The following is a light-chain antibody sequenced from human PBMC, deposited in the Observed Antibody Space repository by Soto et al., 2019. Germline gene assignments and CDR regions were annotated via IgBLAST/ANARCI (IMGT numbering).Light chain of an antibody. CDR3: SANAGGSTLV. CDR2: EVN. Sequence: QSALTQPASVSGSPGQSITISCTGTSSDVGNYYVVSWYQQHPDKAPKLMIYEVNKRPSGVSNRFSGSKSGNTASLTISGLQAEDEADYYCSANAGGSTLVFGGGTKLTVL. J-gene: IGLJ2*01. CDR1: SSDVGNYYV. V-gene: IGLV2-23*02.